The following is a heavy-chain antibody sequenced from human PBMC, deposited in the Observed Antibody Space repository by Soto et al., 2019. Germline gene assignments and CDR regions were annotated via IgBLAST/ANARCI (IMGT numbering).Heavy chain of an antibody. V-gene: IGHV1-2*02. Sequence: ASVKVSCKTSGYTFSAYYMHWVRQAPGQGLEWMGWINPKSGGTLYAQKFQGRVTMTRDTPISTVHMELSSLRSEDTAVYFCARDSSASATSYSFDYWGQGTLVTVSS. CDR1: GYTFSAYY. D-gene: IGHD3-10*01. J-gene: IGHJ4*02. CDR3: ARDSSASATSYSFDY. CDR2: INPKSGGT.